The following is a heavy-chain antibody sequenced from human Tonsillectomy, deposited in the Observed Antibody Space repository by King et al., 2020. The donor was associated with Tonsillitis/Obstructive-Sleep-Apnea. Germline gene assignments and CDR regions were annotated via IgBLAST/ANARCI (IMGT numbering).Heavy chain of an antibody. V-gene: IGHV3-23*04. CDR3: AKGASTVTTRTKYYYYYMDV. Sequence: DVQLVESGGGLVQPGGSLRLSCAASGFTFSSYAMSWVRQAPGKGLEWVSAISGSGGSTYYADSVKGRFTISRDNSKNTLYLQMNSLRAEDTAVYYCAKGASTVTTRTKYYYYYMDVWGKGTTVTVSS. CDR1: GFTFSSYA. J-gene: IGHJ6*03. CDR2: ISGSGGST. D-gene: IGHD4-11*01.